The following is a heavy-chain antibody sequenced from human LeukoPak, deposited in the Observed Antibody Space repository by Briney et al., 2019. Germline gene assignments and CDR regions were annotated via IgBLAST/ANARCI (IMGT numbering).Heavy chain of an antibody. J-gene: IGHJ3*02. Sequence: PSETLSLTCTVSGGSISTYYWNWIRQPPGKGLEWIGYIYYSGSTNYNPSLKSRVTISLDTSKNQFSLKLSFVTAADTAMYYCVRRNVVVVTSTDAFDIWGQGTMVTVSS. CDR1: GGSISTYY. CDR3: VRRNVVVVTSTDAFDI. CDR2: IYYSGST. V-gene: IGHV4-59*08. D-gene: IGHD2-21*02.